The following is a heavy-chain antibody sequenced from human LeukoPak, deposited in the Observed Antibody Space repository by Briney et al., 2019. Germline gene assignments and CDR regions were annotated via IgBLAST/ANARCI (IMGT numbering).Heavy chain of an antibody. CDR2: IYYSGST. D-gene: IGHD3-22*01. CDR3: AGSNYYYDSSGWAFDI. J-gene: IGHJ3*02. CDR1: GGSISSYY. V-gene: IGHV4-59*01. Sequence: SETLSLTCTVSGGSISSYYWSWIRRPPGKGLEWIGYIYYSGSTNYNPSLKSRVTISVDTSKNQFSLKLSSVTAADTAVYYCAGSNYYYDSSGWAFDIWGQGTMVTVSS.